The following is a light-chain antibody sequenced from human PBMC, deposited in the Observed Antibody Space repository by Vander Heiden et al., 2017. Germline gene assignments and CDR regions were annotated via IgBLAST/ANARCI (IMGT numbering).Light chain of an antibody. J-gene: IGKJ2*01. V-gene: IGKV1-39*01. CDR1: QSISSY. Sequence: DGQMPESASALPASIGDRVTITCRVSQSISSYLNWYQQKPGKAPKLLIYAASSLQSGVPSRFSGSGSGTDFTLTISRLQPEDFATYYCQQSDSTPHTFGQGTKVEIK. CDR2: AAS. CDR3: QQSDSTPHT.